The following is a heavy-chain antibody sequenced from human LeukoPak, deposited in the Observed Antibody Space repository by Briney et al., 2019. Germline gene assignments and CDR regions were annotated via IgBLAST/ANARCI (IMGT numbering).Heavy chain of an antibody. J-gene: IGHJ3*02. V-gene: IGHV1-2*02. CDR3: ARPHYESSGLYVDAFDI. D-gene: IGHD3-22*01. Sequence: ASVRVSCKASGYTFTGYYMHWVRQAPGQGLEWMGCVNPNSGDTNYAQKFQGRVTMTRDTSIGTAYMELSSLRSDDTAVYYCARPHYESSGLYVDAFDIWGQGTMVTVSS. CDR2: VNPNSGDT. CDR1: GYTFTGYY.